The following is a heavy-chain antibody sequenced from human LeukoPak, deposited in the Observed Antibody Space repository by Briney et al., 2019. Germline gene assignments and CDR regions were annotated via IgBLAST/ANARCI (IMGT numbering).Heavy chain of an antibody. V-gene: IGHV3-23*01. CDR2: ISGSGGST. Sequence: GSLRLSCAASGFTFSSYAMSWVRQAPGKGLEWVSAISGSGGSTYYADSVKGRFTISRDNSKNTLYLQMNSLRAEDTAVYYCARDSSGSYWGNDAFDIWGQGTMVTVSS. CDR3: ARDSSGSYWGNDAFDI. D-gene: IGHD1-26*01. CDR1: GFTFSSYA. J-gene: IGHJ3*02.